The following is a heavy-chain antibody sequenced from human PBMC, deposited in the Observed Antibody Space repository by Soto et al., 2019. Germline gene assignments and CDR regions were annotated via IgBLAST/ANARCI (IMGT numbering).Heavy chain of an antibody. CDR3: ARRWVYQPLLNYYYGMDV. CDR2: IWYDGSNK. Sequence: QVQLVESGGGVVQPGRSLRLSCAASGFTFSSYGMHWVRQAPGKGLEWVAVIWYDGSNKYYADSVKGRFTISRDNSKNRLYLQMNSLRAEDTAVYYCARRWVYQPLLNYYYGMDVWGQGTTVTVSS. V-gene: IGHV3-33*01. J-gene: IGHJ6*02. D-gene: IGHD2-2*01. CDR1: GFTFSSYG.